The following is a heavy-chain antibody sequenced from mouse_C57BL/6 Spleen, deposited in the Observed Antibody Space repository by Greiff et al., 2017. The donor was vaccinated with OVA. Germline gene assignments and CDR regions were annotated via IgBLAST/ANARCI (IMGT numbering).Heavy chain of an antibody. J-gene: IGHJ2*01. Sequence: EVQLQQSGPELVKPGASVKISCKASGYTFTDYYMNWVKQSRGKSLEWIGDINPNNGGTSYNQKFKGKATLTVDKSSSTAYMELRSLTSEDSAVYYCATGNMGYWGQGTTLTVSS. V-gene: IGHV1-26*01. CDR3: ATGNMGY. CDR2: INPNNGGT. CDR1: GYTFTDYY.